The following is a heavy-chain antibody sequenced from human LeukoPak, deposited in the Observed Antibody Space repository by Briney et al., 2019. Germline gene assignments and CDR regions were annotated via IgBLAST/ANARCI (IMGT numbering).Heavy chain of an antibody. J-gene: IGHJ6*02. D-gene: IGHD2-2*01. CDR1: GFTFRSYW. CDR2: IKQDGSEK. V-gene: IGHV3-7*01. CDR3: ARVGGFCSSTTCYGNLGMDL. Sequence: GGSLRLSCAASGFTFRSYWMNWVRQAPGKGLEWVANIKQDGSEKYYADSVKGRFTISRDNARNSLYLQMNSLRAEDTAVYYCARVGGFCSSTTCYGNLGMDLWGHGTTVTVSS.